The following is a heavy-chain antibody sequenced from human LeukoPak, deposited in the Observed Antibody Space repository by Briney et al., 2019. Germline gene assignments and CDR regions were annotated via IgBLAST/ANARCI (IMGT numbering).Heavy chain of an antibody. Sequence: SETLSLTCAVYGGSFSGYYWSWIRQPPGKGLEWIGEIYHSGSTNYNPSLKSRVTISVDKSKNQFSLKLSSVTAADTAVYYCARGRGDYVWGSYRPYYFDYWGQGTLVTVSS. D-gene: IGHD3-16*02. J-gene: IGHJ4*02. V-gene: IGHV4-34*01. CDR3: ARGRGDYVWGSYRPYYFDY. CDR2: IYHSGST. CDR1: GGSFSGYY.